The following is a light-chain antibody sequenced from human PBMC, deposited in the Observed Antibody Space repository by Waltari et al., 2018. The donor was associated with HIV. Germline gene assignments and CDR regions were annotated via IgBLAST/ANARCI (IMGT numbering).Light chain of an antibody. V-gene: IGKV3D-15*01. CDR3: HQYNNWPRGT. CDR2: AAS. CDR1: QSIGGN. J-gene: IGKJ5*01. Sequence: VMTQSPATLSVPPGERVILSCRASQSIGGNLAWYQQKPGQAPGLLIYAASTRAAVIPARFSGSGSGTEFSLTISSLQSEDFAVYYCHQYNNWPRGTFGQGTRLEI.